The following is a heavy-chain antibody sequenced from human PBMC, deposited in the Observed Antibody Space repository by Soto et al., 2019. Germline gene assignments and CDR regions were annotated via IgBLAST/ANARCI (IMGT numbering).Heavy chain of an antibody. CDR1: GYTFTSYA. V-gene: IGHV1-3*01. CDR2: INAGNGNT. Sequence: ASVKVSCKASGYTFTSYAMHWVRQAPGQRLEWMGWINAGNGNTKYSQNFQGRVTITRDTSASTAYMELSSLRSEDTAVYYCARERTGTTSMDVWGQGTTVTVSS. J-gene: IGHJ6*02. D-gene: IGHD1-1*01. CDR3: ARERTGTTSMDV.